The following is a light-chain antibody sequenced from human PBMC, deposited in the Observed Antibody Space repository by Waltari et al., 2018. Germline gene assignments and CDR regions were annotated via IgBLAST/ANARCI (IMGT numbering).Light chain of an antibody. V-gene: IGLV1-51*01. CDR1: SSNIGNYL. CDR2: DNY. J-gene: IGLJ3*02. Sequence: QSVLTQPPSVSAAPGQKVTISCSGSSSNIGNYLVSWYHQLPGATPKLLIYDNYKPASGIPDRFSAAKSGTSATLDIAGLQVGGEADYYCATWDNSLTAVVFGGGTKLTVL. CDR3: ATWDNSLTAVV.